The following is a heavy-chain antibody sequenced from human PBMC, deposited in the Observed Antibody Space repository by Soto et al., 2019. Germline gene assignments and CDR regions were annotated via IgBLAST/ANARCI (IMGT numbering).Heavy chain of an antibody. CDR3: ARDFSVAGTRPSYYGMDV. V-gene: IGHV3-33*01. J-gene: IGHJ6*02. Sequence: GGSLRLSRAASGFTFSSYGMHWVRQAPGKGLEWVAVIWYDGSNEYYADSVKGRFTISRDNSKNTLYLQMNSLRAEDTAVYYCARDFSVAGTRPSYYGMDVWGQGTTVTVSS. CDR2: IWYDGSNE. D-gene: IGHD6-19*01. CDR1: GFTFSSYG.